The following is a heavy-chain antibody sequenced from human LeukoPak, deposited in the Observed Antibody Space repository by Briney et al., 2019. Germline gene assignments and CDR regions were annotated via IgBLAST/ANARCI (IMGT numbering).Heavy chain of an antibody. CDR3: ARVVGDCSGGSCHSRSKYYFDY. J-gene: IGHJ4*02. CDR1: GGSISSSSYY. Sequence: PSETLSLTCTVSGGSISSSSYYWGWIRQPPGKGLEWIGSIYHSGNTYYNPSLKSRVTISVDTSKNQFSLKLSSVTAADTAVYYCARVVGDCSGGSCHSRSKYYFDYWGQGTLVTVSS. CDR2: IYHSGNT. D-gene: IGHD2-15*01. V-gene: IGHV4-39*07.